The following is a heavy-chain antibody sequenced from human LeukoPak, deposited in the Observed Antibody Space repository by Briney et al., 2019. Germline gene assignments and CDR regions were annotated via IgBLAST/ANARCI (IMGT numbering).Heavy chain of an antibody. CDR1: GFTFSNAW. J-gene: IGHJ4*02. CDR2: IKSKTDGGTT. CDR3: TRVDVDTAMVFDY. Sequence: GGSLRLSCAASGFTFSNAWMSWVRQAPGKGLEWVGRIKSKTDGGTTDYAAPVKGRFTISRDDSKNTLYLQMNSLKTEDTAVYYCTRVDVDTAMVFDYWGQGTLVTVPS. V-gene: IGHV3-15*01. D-gene: IGHD5-18*01.